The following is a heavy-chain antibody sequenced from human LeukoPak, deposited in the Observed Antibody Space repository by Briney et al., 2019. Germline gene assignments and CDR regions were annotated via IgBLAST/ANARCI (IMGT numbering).Heavy chain of an antibody. CDR2: IYSGGST. CDR1: GFTVSSNY. D-gene: IGHD6-13*01. Sequence: GGSLRLSCAASGFTVSSNYMSWVRQAPGKGLEWVSVIYSGGSTYYADSVKGRFSISRDNSKNTLYLRMNSLRAEDTAVYYCARASSSWYRGVFDYWGQGTLVTVSS. CDR3: ARASSSWYRGVFDY. J-gene: IGHJ4*02. V-gene: IGHV3-53*01.